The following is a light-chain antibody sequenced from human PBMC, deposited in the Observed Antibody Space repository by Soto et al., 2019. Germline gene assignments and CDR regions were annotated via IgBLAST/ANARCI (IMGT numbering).Light chain of an antibody. CDR1: NSDVGDYKF. V-gene: IGLV2-14*01. J-gene: IGLJ3*02. Sequence: QSVLTQPASVSGSPGQSITISCSGINSDVGDYKFASWYQQLPGKAPKLIIYDVTSRPSGVSNRFSGSASGNSASLFISGLQPEDEADYYCSSYPPNSSRVFGGGTKVTVL. CDR2: DVT. CDR3: SSYPPNSSRV.